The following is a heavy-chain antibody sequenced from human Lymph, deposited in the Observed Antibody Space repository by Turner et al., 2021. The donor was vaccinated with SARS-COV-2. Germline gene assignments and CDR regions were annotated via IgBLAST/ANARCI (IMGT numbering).Heavy chain of an antibody. CDR3: ARVLPYGDYFDY. J-gene: IGHJ4*02. CDR1: EFTVSSNY. Sequence: EVQLVESGGGLIQPGGSLRLSCAASEFTVSSNYMSWVRQAPGKGLEWVSIIYSGGSTYYADSVKGRFTISRDNSKNTLYLQMNSLRAEDTAVYYCARVLPYGDYFDYWGQGTLVTVSS. CDR2: IYSGGST. V-gene: IGHV3-53*01. D-gene: IGHD4-17*01.